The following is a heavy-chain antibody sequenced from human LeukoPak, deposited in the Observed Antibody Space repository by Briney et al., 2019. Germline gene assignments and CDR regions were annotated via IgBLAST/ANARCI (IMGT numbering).Heavy chain of an antibody. D-gene: IGHD6-13*01. CDR3: ARDSREGYSSSWYGYYYYYMDV. V-gene: IGHV3-30*04. J-gene: IGHJ6*03. Sequence: GGSLRLSCAASGFTFSSYAMHWVRQAPGKGLEWVAVISYEGSNKYYADSVKGRFTISRDNSKNTLYLQINSLRAEDTAVYYCARDSREGYSSSWYGYYYYYMDVWGKGTTVTVSS. CDR2: ISYEGSNK. CDR1: GFTFSSYA.